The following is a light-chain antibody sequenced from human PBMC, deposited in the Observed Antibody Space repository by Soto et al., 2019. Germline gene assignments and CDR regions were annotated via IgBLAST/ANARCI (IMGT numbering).Light chain of an antibody. Sequence: QSALTQPPSASGSPGQSVTISCTGTSSDVGGYNYVSWYQQHPGKAPKLMICEVSKRPSGVPDRFSGSKSGNTASLTVSGLQVEDEADYYCSSYAGSNNVIFGGGTKLTVL. V-gene: IGLV2-8*01. CDR1: SSDVGGYNY. J-gene: IGLJ2*01. CDR3: SSYAGSNNVI. CDR2: EVS.